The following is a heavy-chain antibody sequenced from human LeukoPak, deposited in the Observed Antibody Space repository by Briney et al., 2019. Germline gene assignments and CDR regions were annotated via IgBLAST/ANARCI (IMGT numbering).Heavy chain of an antibody. D-gene: IGHD2-2*03. CDR1: GYTFTHYY. Sequence: ASVKVSCKASGYTFTHYYLHWVRQAPGQGLEWMGCINPNSGDTDFAQKFQGRVTMTRATSIGTAYMELSRLRSDDMAVYYCARGWIGNDFYYGINVWGQGTTVTVSS. J-gene: IGHJ6*02. V-gene: IGHV1-2*02. CDR2: INPNSGDT. CDR3: ARGWIGNDFYYGINV.